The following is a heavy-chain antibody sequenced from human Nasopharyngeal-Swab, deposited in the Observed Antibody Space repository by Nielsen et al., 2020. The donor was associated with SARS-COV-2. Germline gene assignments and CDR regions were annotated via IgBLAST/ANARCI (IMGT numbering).Heavy chain of an antibody. CDR2: ISRSSSYT. Sequence: GGSLRLSCAASGFTFSSYSMNWVRQAPGKGLERVSSISRSSSYTNYADSVKGRFTISRDNAKNSLYLQMNSLRAEDTAVHYCARVSPPLLTGPYYYYGMDVWGQGTTVTVSS. CDR3: ARVSPPLLTGPYYYYGMDV. CDR1: GFTFSSYS. J-gene: IGHJ6*02. D-gene: IGHD3-9*01. V-gene: IGHV3-21*01.